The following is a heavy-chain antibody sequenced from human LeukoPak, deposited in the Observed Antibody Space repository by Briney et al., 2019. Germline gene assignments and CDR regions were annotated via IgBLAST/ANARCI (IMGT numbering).Heavy chain of an antibody. D-gene: IGHD2-15*01. V-gene: IGHV3-7*01. J-gene: IGHJ4*02. Sequence: GGSLRLSCAASGFTFSSYWMSWVRQAPGEGLEWVANIKQDGSEKYYVDSVKGRFTISRDNAKNSLYLQMNSLRAEDTAVYYCTRVHGGYPFDSWGQGTLVTVSS. CDR2: IKQDGSEK. CDR1: GFTFSSYW. CDR3: TRVHGGYPFDS.